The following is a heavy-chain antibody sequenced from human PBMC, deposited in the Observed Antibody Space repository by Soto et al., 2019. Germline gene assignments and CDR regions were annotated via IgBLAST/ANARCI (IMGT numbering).Heavy chain of an antibody. Sequence: GGSLRLSCAASGFTFDDYGMSWVRQAPGKGLEWVSGINWNGGSTGYADSVKGRFTISRDNAKNSLYLQMNSLRAEDTAVYYCAKAGYSGYDPETIDYWGQGTLVTVSS. J-gene: IGHJ4*02. CDR2: INWNGGST. CDR3: AKAGYSGYDPETIDY. V-gene: IGHV3-20*04. D-gene: IGHD5-12*01. CDR1: GFTFDDYG.